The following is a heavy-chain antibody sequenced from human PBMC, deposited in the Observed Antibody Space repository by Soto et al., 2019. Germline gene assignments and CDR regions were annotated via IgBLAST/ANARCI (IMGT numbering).Heavy chain of an antibody. V-gene: IGHV1-69*01. CDR1: GGTFSNYA. D-gene: IGHD3-22*01. CDR2: LIPRYGRP. Sequence: QVQLVQSGPEVKKPGSSVKVSCKTYGGTFSNYAINWVRQAPGRGPEWMGGLIPRYGRPNYAERFQGRVNIVADESTTTSYMVMSSLRFEDTALYYCARGWNIFDSSGQYFDVWGQGTLVAVSS. CDR3: ARGWNIFDSSGQYFDV. J-gene: IGHJ4*02.